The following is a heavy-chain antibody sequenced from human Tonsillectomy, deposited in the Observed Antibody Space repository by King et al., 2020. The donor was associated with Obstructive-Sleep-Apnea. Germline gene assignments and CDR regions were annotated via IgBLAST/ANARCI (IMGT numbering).Heavy chain of an antibody. D-gene: IGHD6-19*01. CDR2: IYPGDSNT. V-gene: IGHV5-51*01. J-gene: IGHJ4*02. Sequence: VQLVQSGAEVKKPGESLKISCKCSGYSFNSYWIGWVRQMPGKGLDWMGIIYPGDSNTRYSPSFQGQVTFSADKSISTAYLQWSSLKASDTAMYYCAKADYSSGWSTFDFWGQGTLVTVSS. CDR3: AKADYSSGWSTFDF. CDR1: GYSFNSYW.